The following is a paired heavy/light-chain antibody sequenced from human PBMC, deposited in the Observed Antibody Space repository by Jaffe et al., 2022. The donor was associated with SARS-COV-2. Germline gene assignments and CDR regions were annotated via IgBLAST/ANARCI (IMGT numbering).Heavy chain of an antibody. J-gene: IGHJ4*02. CDR3: ARSQWVGDELDY. V-gene: IGHV2-70*01. CDR1: GFSFSTRGMC. CDR2: IDWDDDK. D-gene: IGHD6-19*01. Sequence: QVTLRESGPALVKPTQTLTLTCDFSGFSFSTRGMCVSWIRHPPGKALEWLALIDWDDDKYYSTSLKTRLTISKDTSKDQVVLTMTNMDPVDTATYYCARSQWVGDELDYWGRGTLVTVSS.
Light chain of an antibody. V-gene: IGKV3-20*01. CDR2: GAS. CDR3: QHFDTSSYT. J-gene: IGKJ2*01. Sequence: EIVLTQSPGTLSLSPGERVTLSCRASQSVSSNYLAWYQLKPGQAPRLLIYGASRRATDIPDRFSGSGSATDFSLTITRLEPEDFAVYYCQHFDTSSYTFGQGTKLEI. CDR1: QSVSSNY.